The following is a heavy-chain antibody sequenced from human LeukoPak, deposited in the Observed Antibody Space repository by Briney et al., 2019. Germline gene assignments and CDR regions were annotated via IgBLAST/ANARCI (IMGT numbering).Heavy chain of an antibody. CDR1: GFTFSSYA. CDR3: AKDPTLLWFGEVGFDY. J-gene: IGHJ4*02. V-gene: IGHV3-23*01. Sequence: PGGSLRLSCAASGFTFSSYAMSWVRQAPGKGLEWVSAISGSGGSTYYADSVEGRFTISRDNSKNTLYLQMNSLRAEDTAVYYCAKDPTLLWFGEVGFDYWGQGTLVTVSS. CDR2: ISGSGGST. D-gene: IGHD3-10*01.